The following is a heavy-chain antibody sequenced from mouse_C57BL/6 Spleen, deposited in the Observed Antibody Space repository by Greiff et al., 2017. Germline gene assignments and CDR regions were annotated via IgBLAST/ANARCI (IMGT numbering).Heavy chain of an antibody. CDR1: GFTFSSYA. J-gene: IGHJ4*01. CDR3: TRGYYGNYDAMDY. CDR2: ISSGGDYI. D-gene: IGHD2-1*01. Sequence: EVLLVESGEGLVKPGGSLKLSCAASGFTFSSYAMSWVRQTPEKRLEWVAYISSGGDYIYYAATVKGRFTISRDNARNTLDLQMSSLKSEDTAMYYCTRGYYGNYDAMDYWGQGTSVTVSS. V-gene: IGHV5-9-1*02.